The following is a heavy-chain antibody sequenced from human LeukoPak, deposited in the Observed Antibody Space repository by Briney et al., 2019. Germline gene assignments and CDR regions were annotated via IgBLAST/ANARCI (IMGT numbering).Heavy chain of an antibody. V-gene: IGHV4-34*01. Sequence: SETLSLTCAVYGGSFSGYYWSWIRQPPGKGLEWIGEINHSGSTNYNPSLKSRVTISVDTSKNQFSLKLSSVTAADTAVYYCARTSGYFDYWGQGTLVTVSS. CDR1: GGSFSGYY. CDR3: ARTSGYFDY. J-gene: IGHJ4*02. CDR2: INHSGST.